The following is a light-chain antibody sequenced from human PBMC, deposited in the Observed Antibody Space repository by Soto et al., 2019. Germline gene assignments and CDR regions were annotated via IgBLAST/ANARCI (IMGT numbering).Light chain of an antibody. V-gene: IGKV3-15*01. Sequence: EIVLTQSPATLSVSPWYIVTLSCSASQSVDINLAWYQQKAGQAPRLLVYGASTKATDMPGRFSGRGSGTDFTLTISDVQPEDFALYYCHKRQSWPRKFGQGTKVDIK. CDR2: GAS. CDR1: QSVDIN. CDR3: HKRQSWPRK. J-gene: IGKJ1*01.